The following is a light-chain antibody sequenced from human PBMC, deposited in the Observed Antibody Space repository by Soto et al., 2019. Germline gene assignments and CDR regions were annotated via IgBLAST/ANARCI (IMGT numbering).Light chain of an antibody. V-gene: IGKV3-20*01. Sequence: IVLTQSPAILALSPGDRATLSRRASQSVSSSYLAWYQHKPGQAPRLLIHGASSRVTGIPDRFSGSGSGTDFTLTITRLEPEDFAVYYCQQYQSLTFGGGTKVDIK. CDR1: QSVSSSY. CDR2: GAS. J-gene: IGKJ4*01. CDR3: QQYQSLT.